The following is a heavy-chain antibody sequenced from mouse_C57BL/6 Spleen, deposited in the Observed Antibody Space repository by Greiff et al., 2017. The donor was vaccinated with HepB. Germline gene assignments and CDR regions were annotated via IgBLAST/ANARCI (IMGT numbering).Heavy chain of an antibody. D-gene: IGHD1-1*01. CDR3: ARAFITTVVDY. Sequence: DVMLVESGGGLVKPGGSLKLSCAASGFTFSDYGMHWVRQAPEKGLEWVAYISSGSSTIYYADTVKGRFTISRDNAKNTLFLQMTSLRSEDTAMYYCARAFITTVVDYWGQGTTLTVSS. J-gene: IGHJ2*01. CDR2: ISSGSSTI. V-gene: IGHV5-17*01. CDR1: GFTFSDYG.